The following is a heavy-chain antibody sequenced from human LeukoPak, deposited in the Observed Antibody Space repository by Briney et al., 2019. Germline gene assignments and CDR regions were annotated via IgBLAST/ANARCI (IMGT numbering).Heavy chain of an antibody. V-gene: IGHV4-34*01. J-gene: IGHJ4*02. CDR2: VHLSGTS. Sequence: SETXSLTCAVYGGSFSGYYWSWIRQXPGKGLEWIGEVHLSGTSNYNPSLKSRVSMSIDKSKNQLSLKLTSVTAADTAMYYCARESGAFSPFGFWGQGTLVTVSS. D-gene: IGHD1-26*01. CDR3: ARESGAFSPFGF. CDR1: GGSFSGYY.